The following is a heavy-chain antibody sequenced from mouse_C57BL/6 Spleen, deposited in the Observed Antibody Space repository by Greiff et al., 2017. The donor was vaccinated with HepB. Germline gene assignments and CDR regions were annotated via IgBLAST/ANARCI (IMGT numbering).Heavy chain of an antibody. CDR2: IYPGDGDT. CDR3: ARGGVDY. CDR1: GYEFSSSW. Sequence: VQLQQSGPELVKPGASVKISCKASGYEFSSSWMNWVKQRPGKGLEWIGRIYPGDGDTNYNGKFKGKATLTADKSSSTAYMQLSSLTSEDSAVYFCARGGVDYWGQGTTLTVSS. V-gene: IGHV1-82*01. J-gene: IGHJ2*01.